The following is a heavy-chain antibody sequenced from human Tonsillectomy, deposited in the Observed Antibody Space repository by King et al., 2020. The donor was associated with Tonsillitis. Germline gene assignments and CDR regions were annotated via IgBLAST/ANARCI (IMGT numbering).Heavy chain of an antibody. J-gene: IGHJ6*02. CDR3: ARGSLEDYYVMDV. CDR1: GFTFSTYG. Sequence: VQLVESGGGVVQPGRSLRLSCAASGFTFSTYGMHWVRQAPGKGLEWVAVISDDGSNKYSADSVKGRFTISRDNSKNTLYLQMNSLRAEDTVVYYCARGSLEDYYVMDVWGQGTTVTVSS. CDR2: ISDDGSNK. D-gene: IGHD1-1*01. V-gene: IGHV3-33*05.